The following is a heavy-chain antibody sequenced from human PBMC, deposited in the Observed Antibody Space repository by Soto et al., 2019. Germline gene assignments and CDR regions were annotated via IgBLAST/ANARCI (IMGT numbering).Heavy chain of an antibody. V-gene: IGHV3-30*03. CDR2: IAFDGSQE. D-gene: IGHD2-21*02. CDR3: ATKVRVTNYLYYGMDV. CDR1: GFSFNTSG. Sequence: QVQLVESGGGVVQPGRALRLSCAASGFSFNTSGMHWVRQAPGKGLVWVAVIAFDGSQEFYGDSVRGRVTISRDNSKNTLFLQMKSLTPEDTAVYYCATKVRVTNYLYYGMDVWGQGTTVTVSS. J-gene: IGHJ6*02.